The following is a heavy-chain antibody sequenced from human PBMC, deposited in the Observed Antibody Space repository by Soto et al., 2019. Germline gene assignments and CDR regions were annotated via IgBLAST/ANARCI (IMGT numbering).Heavy chain of an antibody. V-gene: IGHV4-31*03. CDR2: IYYNGKT. J-gene: IGHJ4*02. D-gene: IGHD1-1*01. CDR1: ADSISRGAAGSY. CDR3: ASGHDANKVRY. Sequence: SETLSLTCTVSADSISRGAAGSYWTWIRQVPGKGLEWVGYIYYNGKTYYNPSLKSRPTISIEPSDNQFSLKLTSVTAADTAIYFCASGHDANKVRYWGQGTLVTVS.